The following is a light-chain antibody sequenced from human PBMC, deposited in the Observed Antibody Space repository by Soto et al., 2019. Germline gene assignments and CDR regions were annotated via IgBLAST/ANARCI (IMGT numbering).Light chain of an antibody. Sequence: QSALTQPASVSGSPGQSITISCTGTSSDVRSYNLVSWYQQHPGKAPKLMIYEGSKRPSGVSNRFSGSKSGNMASLTISGLQAEDEADYYCCSYAGSSTSPYVFGTGTKVTVL. CDR2: EGS. CDR3: CSYAGSSTSPYV. V-gene: IGLV2-23*01. CDR1: SSDVRSYNL. J-gene: IGLJ1*01.